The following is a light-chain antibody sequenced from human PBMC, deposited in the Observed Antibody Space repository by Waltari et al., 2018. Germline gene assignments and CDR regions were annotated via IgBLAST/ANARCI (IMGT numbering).Light chain of an antibody. CDR1: QSISSY. CDR3: QQIFSTPST. V-gene: IGKV1-39*01. J-gene: IGKJ2*01. CDR2: STT. Sequence: DIRMTPSPSSLSASLVDRVTITCRASQSISSYVNWYQQKPGKAPKLLMSSTTSLTSGVPSRFSGSGSGTSFTLTVSSLQPEDFATYYCQQIFSTPSTFGHGTKLEI.